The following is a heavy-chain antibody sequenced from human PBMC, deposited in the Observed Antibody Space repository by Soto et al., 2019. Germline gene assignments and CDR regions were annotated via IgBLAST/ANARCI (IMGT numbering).Heavy chain of an antibody. D-gene: IGHD3-3*01. CDR2: MDPNSGST. Sequence: QAQLVQAGAEVKKPGASVKVSCKASVYTFTSYDINWVRHAPGQGLEWLGWMDPNSGSTGYAQNFQGRVTMTRNISINTAHMELSSMRSEDTAVYYCARERKFDFWRTGLDVWGQGTTVTVSS. V-gene: IGHV1-8*01. CDR3: ARERKFDFWRTGLDV. CDR1: VYTFTSYD. J-gene: IGHJ6*02.